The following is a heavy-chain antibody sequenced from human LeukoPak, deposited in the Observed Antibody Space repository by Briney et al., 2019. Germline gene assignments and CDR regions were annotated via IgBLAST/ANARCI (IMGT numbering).Heavy chain of an antibody. J-gene: IGHJ6*03. Sequence: ASVKVSCKASGYTFTMYYIHWVRQAPGQGLEWMGMINPNDGATTYTQRFQGRVTMTRDMSTTTVYMDLRSLRSEDTAVCVCARVQRGGLSGSLGGLFASYHTYYYMDVWGRGTTVTVSS. CDR1: GYTFTMYY. V-gene: IGHV1-46*01. CDR3: ARVQRGGLSGSLGGLFASYHTYYYMDV. D-gene: IGHD3-16*01. CDR2: INPNDGAT.